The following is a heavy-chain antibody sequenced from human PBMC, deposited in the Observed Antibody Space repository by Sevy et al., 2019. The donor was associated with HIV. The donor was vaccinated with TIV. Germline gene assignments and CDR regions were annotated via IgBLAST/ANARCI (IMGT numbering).Heavy chain of an antibody. Sequence: GESLKISCAASGFTFSSYGMHWDRQAPGKGLEWVAVIWYDGSNKYYADSVKGRFTISRDNSKNTLYLQMNSLRAEDTAVYYCARDRGYYYDSSGPYDAFDIWGQWTMVTVSS. CDR3: ARDRGYYYDSSGPYDAFDI. V-gene: IGHV3-33*01. D-gene: IGHD3-22*01. CDR2: IWYDGSNK. CDR1: GFTFSSYG. J-gene: IGHJ3*02.